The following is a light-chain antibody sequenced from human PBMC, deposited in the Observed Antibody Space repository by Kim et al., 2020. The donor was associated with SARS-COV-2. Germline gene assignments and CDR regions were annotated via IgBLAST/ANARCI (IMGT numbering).Light chain of an antibody. J-gene: IGLJ2*01. CDR3: SSYAGTSRVV. Sequence: GQAITISCIGTNSDVGNFKLGSWYQQHPGKAPKLMIYEVTKRPSGASNRFSGSKTGNTASLTISGLQPEDEADYYCSSYAGTSRVVFGGGTQLTVL. CDR1: NSDVGNFKL. CDR2: EVT. V-gene: IGLV2-23*02.